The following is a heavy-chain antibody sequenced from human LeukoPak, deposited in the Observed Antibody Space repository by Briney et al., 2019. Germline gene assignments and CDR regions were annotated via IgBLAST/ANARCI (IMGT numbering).Heavy chain of an antibody. CDR1: GGSISSYY. V-gene: IGHV4-59*01. D-gene: IGHD3-22*01. CDR2: IYYSGST. CDR3: ARDYYDSSGYFHHNWFDP. Sequence: SETLSLTCTVSGGSISSYYWSWIRQPPGKGLEWIGYIYYSGSTNYNPSLKSRVTISVDTSKNQFSLKLSSVTAADTAVYHCARDYYDSSGYFHHNWFDPWGQGTLVTVSS. J-gene: IGHJ5*02.